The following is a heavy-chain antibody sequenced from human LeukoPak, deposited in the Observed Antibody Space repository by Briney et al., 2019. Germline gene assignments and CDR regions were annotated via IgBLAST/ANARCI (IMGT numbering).Heavy chain of an antibody. Sequence: PSETLSLTCTVSGDSISSSSYYWGWIRQPPGKGLEWIGSIYYSGSTYYNPSLKSRVTISVDTSKNQFSLKLSSVTAADTAVYYCASGYSSSWYMDYWGQGTLVTVSS. CDR2: IYYSGST. D-gene: IGHD6-13*01. CDR1: GDSISSSSYY. J-gene: IGHJ4*02. CDR3: ASGYSSSWYMDY. V-gene: IGHV4-39*01.